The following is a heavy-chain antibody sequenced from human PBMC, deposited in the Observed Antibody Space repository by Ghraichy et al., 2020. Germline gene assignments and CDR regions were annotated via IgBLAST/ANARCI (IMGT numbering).Heavy chain of an antibody. Sequence: SQTLSLTCAVYGGSFSGYYWSWIRQPPGKGLEWIGEINHSGSTNYNPSLKSRVTISVDTSKNQFSLKLSSVTAADTAVYYCARGYSGWSTALPTPYYFDYWGQGTLVTVSS. J-gene: IGHJ4*02. CDR1: GGSFSGYY. D-gene: IGHD6-19*01. CDR2: INHSGST. CDR3: ARGYSGWSTALPTPYYFDY. V-gene: IGHV4-34*01.